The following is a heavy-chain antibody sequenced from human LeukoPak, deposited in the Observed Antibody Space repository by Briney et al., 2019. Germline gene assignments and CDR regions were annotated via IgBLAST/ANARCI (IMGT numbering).Heavy chain of an antibody. V-gene: IGHV5-51*01. CDR1: GYRFSTYW. D-gene: IGHD6-25*01. CDR2: IYPGDSDT. CDR3: ARVAATHDFDY. J-gene: IGHJ4*02. Sequence: GESLKISCKGSGYRFSTYWIGWVRHMPGKGLEWMGIIYPGDSDTRYSPSFQGQVIISADKSISTAYLQWSSLKASDTAMYYCARVAATHDFDYWGQGTLVTVSS.